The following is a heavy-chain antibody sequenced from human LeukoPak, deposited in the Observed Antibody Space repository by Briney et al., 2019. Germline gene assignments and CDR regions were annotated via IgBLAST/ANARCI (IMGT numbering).Heavy chain of an antibody. J-gene: IGHJ6*03. CDR1: GGSISSYY. CDR2: INHSGST. D-gene: IGHD1-26*01. V-gene: IGHV4-34*01. CDR3: ARGRGGSYYYYYYYMDV. Sequence: SETLSLTFTVSGGSISSYYWSWIRQPPGKGLEWIGEINHSGSTNYNPSLKSRVTISVDTSKNQFSLKLSSVTAADTAVYYCARGRGGSYYYYYYYMDVWGKGTTVTVSS.